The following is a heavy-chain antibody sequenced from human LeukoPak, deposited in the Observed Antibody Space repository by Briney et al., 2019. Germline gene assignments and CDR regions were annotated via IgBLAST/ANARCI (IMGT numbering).Heavy chain of an antibody. D-gene: IGHD3-3*01. J-gene: IGHJ4*02. CDR1: GFTVSSNY. CDR2: IYSGGST. CDR3: ARMVPNYDFWSGLIPDYFDY. V-gene: IGHV3-53*01. Sequence: GGSLRLSCAASGFTVSSNYMSWVRQAPGKRLEWVSVIYSGGSTYYADSVKGRFTISRDNSKNTLYLQMNSLRAEDTAVYYCARMVPNYDFWSGLIPDYFDYWGQGTLVTVSS.